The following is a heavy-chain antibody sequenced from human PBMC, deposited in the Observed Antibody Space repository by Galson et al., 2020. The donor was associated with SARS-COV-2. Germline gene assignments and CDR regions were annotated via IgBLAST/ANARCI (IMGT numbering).Heavy chain of an antibody. CDR2: FDPEDGET. CDR3: ATDAPRRSYYDGSGSYYNYMDV. Sequence: ASVKVSCKVSGYTLTELSMHWVRQAPGKGLEWMGGFDPEDGETIYAQKFQGRVTMTEDTSTDTAYMELSSLRSEDTAVYYCATDAPRRSYYDGSGSYYNYMDVWGKGTTVTISS. CDR1: GYTLTELS. D-gene: IGHD3-10*01. V-gene: IGHV1-24*01. J-gene: IGHJ6*03.